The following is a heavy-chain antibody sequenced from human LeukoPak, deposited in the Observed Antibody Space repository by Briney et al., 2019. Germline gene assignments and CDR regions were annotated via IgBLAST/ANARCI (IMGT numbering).Heavy chain of an antibody. CDR3: ARDLRNQHDAFDI. Sequence: GGSLRLSCAASGFTFSDYYMSWIRQAPGKGLEWASYISSSGSTIYYADSVKGRFTISRDNAKNSLYLQMNSLRAEDTAVYYCARDLRNQHDAFDIWGQGTMVTVSS. V-gene: IGHV3-11*04. CDR2: ISSSGSTI. J-gene: IGHJ3*02. CDR1: GFTFSDYY.